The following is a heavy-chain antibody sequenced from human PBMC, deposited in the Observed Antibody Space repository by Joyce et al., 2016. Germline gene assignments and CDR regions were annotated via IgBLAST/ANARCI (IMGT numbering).Heavy chain of an antibody. J-gene: IGHJ6*02. CDR3: ARSLRKKHFYNYGMDV. D-gene: IGHD3-16*01. Sequence: QVHLQQWGAGLLKPSETLSLTCAVYGGSSSVYFWSWIRQPRGKGVEWIGEINHSGSSNYNPALKSRVTISVDTSRNQVSLRLTSVTAADTAVYYCARSLRKKHFYNYGMDVWGQGTAVTVSS. CDR1: GGSSSVYF. V-gene: IGHV4-34*01. CDR2: INHSGSS.